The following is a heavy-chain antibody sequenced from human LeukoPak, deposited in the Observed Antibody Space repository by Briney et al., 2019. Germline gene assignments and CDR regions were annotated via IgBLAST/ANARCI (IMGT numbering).Heavy chain of an antibody. CDR2: IYHSGST. CDR3: ARVDYDSSGYYHDY. J-gene: IGHJ4*02. Sequence: KSSETLSPTCAVSGGSISSGGYSWSWIRQPPGKGLEWIGYIYHSGSTYYNPSLKSRVTISVDRSKNQFSLKLSSVTAADTAVYYCARVDYDSSGYYHDYWGQGTLVTVSS. D-gene: IGHD3-22*01. CDR1: GGSISSGGYS. V-gene: IGHV4-30-2*01.